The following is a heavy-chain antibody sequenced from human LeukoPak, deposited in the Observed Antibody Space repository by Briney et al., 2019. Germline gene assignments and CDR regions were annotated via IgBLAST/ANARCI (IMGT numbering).Heavy chain of an antibody. J-gene: IGHJ5*01. D-gene: IGHD2-8*01. CDR3: ARLLWCTSSSCNDS. CDR2: IYYSGST. Sequence: PSETLSLTCTVSGGSVSSNRYYWGWIRQPPGKGLEWIGSIYYSGSTSYNPSLKTRVTISVDMSKNQFSLKLDSVTAADTAVYYCARLLWCTSSSCNDSWGQGTLVIVSS. CDR1: GGSVSSNRYY. V-gene: IGHV4-39*01.